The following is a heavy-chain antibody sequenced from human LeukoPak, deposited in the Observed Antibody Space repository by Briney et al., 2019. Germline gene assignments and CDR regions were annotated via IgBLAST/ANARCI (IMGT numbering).Heavy chain of an antibody. Sequence: GGPLRLSCAASGITISSNHMSWVRQAPGKGLEWVSVIYDGGSTYYADSVKGRFTISRDNSKNTLYLQMNSLRAEDTAVYYCARFYGVPGGWFDPWGQGTLVTVSS. CDR1: GITISSNH. V-gene: IGHV3-66*01. CDR2: IYDGGST. J-gene: IGHJ5*02. D-gene: IGHD4-17*01. CDR3: ARFYGVPGGWFDP.